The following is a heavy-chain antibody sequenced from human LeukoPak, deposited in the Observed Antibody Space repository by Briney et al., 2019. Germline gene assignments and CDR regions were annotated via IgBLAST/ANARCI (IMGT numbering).Heavy chain of an antibody. Sequence: GGSLRLSCAASGFTFSSYAMSWVRQAPGKGLEWVSTISGSGAGTYYADSVKGRFTISRDNSKNTLYLQMNSLRAEDTAVYYCAKDRYKISARGSFDYWGQGTLVTVSS. CDR2: ISGSGAGT. D-gene: IGHD5-24*01. V-gene: IGHV3-23*01. J-gene: IGHJ4*02. CDR1: GFTFSSYA. CDR3: AKDRYKISARGSFDY.